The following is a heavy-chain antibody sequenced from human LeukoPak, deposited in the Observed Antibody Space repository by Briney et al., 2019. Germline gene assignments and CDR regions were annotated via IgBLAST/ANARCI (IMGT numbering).Heavy chain of an antibody. CDR2: ISYDGSNK. CDR3: ARDPSSGSYPGSFDY. J-gene: IGHJ4*02. Sequence: GGSLRLSCAASGFTFSSYAMHWVRQAPGKGLEWVAVISYDGSNKYYADSVKGRFTISRDNSKNTLYLRMNSLRAEDTAVYYCARDPSSGSYPGSFDYWGQGTLVTVSS. V-gene: IGHV3-30-3*01. CDR1: GFTFSSYA. D-gene: IGHD1-26*01.